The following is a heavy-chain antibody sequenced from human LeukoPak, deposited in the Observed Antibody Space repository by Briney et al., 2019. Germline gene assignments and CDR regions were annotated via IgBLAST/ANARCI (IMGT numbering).Heavy chain of an antibody. V-gene: IGHV3-53*01. D-gene: IGHD6-19*01. CDR3: GTFSSGWYQGDFDY. J-gene: IGHJ4*02. CDR2: IYSDGTT. CDR1: GFSNSNYY. Sequence: GGSLRLPCAASGFSNSNYYMSWVRQAPVKGLEWVSVIYSDGTTYYEDSVKGRFTISRDNSKNTLYLQMNSLRAEDTAVYYCGTFSSGWYQGDFDYWGQGTLVTVSS.